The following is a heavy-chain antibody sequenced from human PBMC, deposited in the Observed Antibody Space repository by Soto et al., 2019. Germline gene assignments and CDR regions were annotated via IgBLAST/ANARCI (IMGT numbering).Heavy chain of an antibody. J-gene: IGHJ5*02. CDR3: ARWGPVRIFRSVVVAATRDSWFDP. CDR1: GGSFSGYY. D-gene: IGHD2-15*01. V-gene: IGHV4-34*01. CDR2: INHSGST. Sequence: SETLSLTCAVYGGSFSGYYWSWIRQPPGKGLEWIGEINHSGSTNYNPSLKSRVTISVDTSKNQFSLKLSSVTAADTAVYYCARWGPVRIFRSVVVAATRDSWFDPWGQGTLVTVSS.